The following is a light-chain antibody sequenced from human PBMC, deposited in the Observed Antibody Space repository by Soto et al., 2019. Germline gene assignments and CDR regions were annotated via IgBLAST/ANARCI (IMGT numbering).Light chain of an antibody. J-gene: IGKJ2*01. V-gene: IGKV1-5*03. CDR2: KAS. CDR1: QSTSSW. Sequence: DIQMTQSPSTLSASVGDRVTITCRASQSTSSWLAWYQQKPGKAPKLLIYKASSLESGVPSRFSGSGSGTEFTLTISSLQPDDFATYYCQQYSSYSRTFGQGTKLEIK. CDR3: QQYSSYSRT.